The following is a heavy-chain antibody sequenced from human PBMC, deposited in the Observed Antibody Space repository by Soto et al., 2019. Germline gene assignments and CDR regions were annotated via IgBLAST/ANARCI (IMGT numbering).Heavy chain of an antibody. V-gene: IGHV3-30-3*01. CDR2: ISYDGSNK. D-gene: IGHD6-19*01. J-gene: IGHJ4*02. Sequence: PGGSLRLSCAASGFTFSSYAMHWVRQAPGKGLEWVAVISYDGSNKYYADSVKGRFTISRDNSKNTLYLQMNSLRAEDTAVYYCARDPGSGWYGDYFDYWGQGTLVTVSS. CDR1: GFTFSSYA. CDR3: ARDPGSGWYGDYFDY.